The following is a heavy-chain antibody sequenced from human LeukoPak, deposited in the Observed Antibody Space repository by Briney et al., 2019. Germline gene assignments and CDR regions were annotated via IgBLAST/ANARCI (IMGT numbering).Heavy chain of an antibody. J-gene: IGHJ4*02. D-gene: IGHD3-22*01. Sequence: TTSETLSLTCAVYGGSFSGYYWSWIRQPPGKGLEWIGEINHSGSTNYNPSLKSRVTISVDTSKNQFSLKLSSVTAADTAVYYCARHYRRGRFHNYYDSSGYLNWGQGTLVTVSS. CDR3: ARHYRRGRFHNYYDSSGYLN. CDR2: INHSGST. V-gene: IGHV4-34*01. CDR1: GGSFSGYY.